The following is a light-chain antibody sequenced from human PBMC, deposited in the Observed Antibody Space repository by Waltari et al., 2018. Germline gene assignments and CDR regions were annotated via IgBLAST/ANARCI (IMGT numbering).Light chain of an antibody. CDR2: EVA. Sequence: WDEQHPRKAPKLIFYEVAKRPSGVSNRFSGSTSGYTASLTISGLQSEDEADYYCCSYTTTDTYVFGSGTKVTVL. CDR3: CSYTTTDTYV. V-gene: IGLV2-14*01. J-gene: IGLJ1*01.